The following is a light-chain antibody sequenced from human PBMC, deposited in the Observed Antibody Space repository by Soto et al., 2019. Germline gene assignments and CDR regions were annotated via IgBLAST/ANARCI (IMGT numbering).Light chain of an antibody. CDR3: LQYDKSPPWT. J-gene: IGKJ1*01. CDR1: QSVGGS. Sequence: VMTQSPATLSVSPGERVTLSCRASQSVGGSLAWYRQKPGQAPSLLVYGASTRATGIPARFSGSGSGTEFTLPISSLQSDDFAVYSCLQYDKSPPWTFGQGTK. CDR2: GAS. V-gene: IGKV3-15*01.